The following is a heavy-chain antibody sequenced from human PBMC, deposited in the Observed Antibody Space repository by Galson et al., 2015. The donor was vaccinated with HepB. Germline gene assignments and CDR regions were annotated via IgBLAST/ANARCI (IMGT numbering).Heavy chain of an antibody. Sequence: SLRLSCAASGFTFSSYGMHWVRQAPVTGLERVAVIWYDGSNKYYADSVTSRFTISSDNSRYTLYLQMNSLRAEDTAVYYCTSESYSSSLLQNVGWFDPWGQGTLVTVSS. CDR2: IWYDGSNK. D-gene: IGHD6-13*01. J-gene: IGHJ5*02. CDR1: GFTFSSYG. CDR3: TSESYSSSLLQNVGWFDP. V-gene: IGHV3-33*08.